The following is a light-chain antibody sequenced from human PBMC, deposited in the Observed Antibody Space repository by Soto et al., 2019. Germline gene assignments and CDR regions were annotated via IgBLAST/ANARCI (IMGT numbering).Light chain of an antibody. CDR3: AAWDDSLAGMV. J-gene: IGLJ2*01. V-gene: IGLV1-44*01. CDR2: TTN. Sequence: QSVLTQPPSSSGTPGQRVTISCSGSGSNIGSNAVHWYQQLPGTAPKLLMYTTNQRPSGVPDRFSGSKSGTSASLAISGLQSEDEADYYCAAWDDSLAGMVFGGGIKLTVL. CDR1: GSNIGSNA.